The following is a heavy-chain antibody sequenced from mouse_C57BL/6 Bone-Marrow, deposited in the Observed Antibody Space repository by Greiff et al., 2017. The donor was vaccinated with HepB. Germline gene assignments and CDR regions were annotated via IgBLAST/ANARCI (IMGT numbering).Heavy chain of an antibody. CDR2: IDPSDSYT. Sequence: HVQLQQPGAELVKPGASVKLSCKASGYTFTSYWMQWVKQRPGQGLEWIGEIDPSDSYTNYNQKFKGKATLTVDTSSSTAYMQLSSLTSEDSAVYYCARSTLDVWGQGTTVTVPS. CDR3: ARSTLDV. J-gene: IGHJ1*01. V-gene: IGHV1-50*01. D-gene: IGHD5-1*01. CDR1: GYTFTSYW.